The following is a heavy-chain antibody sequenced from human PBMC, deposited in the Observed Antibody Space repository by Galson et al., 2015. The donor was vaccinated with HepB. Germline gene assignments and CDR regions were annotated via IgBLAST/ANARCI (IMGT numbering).Heavy chain of an antibody. V-gene: IGHV4-4*02. CDR2: IYHSGGT. CDR3: ARDSRGIRYSYGMDL. J-gene: IGHJ6*02. Sequence: LSLTCAVSGVSLTTTDWWSWVRQPPGKGLEWIGEIYHSGGTNYNPSLKSRVTISVDKSKNQFSLRLISVTAADSAVYYCARDSRGIRYSYGMDLWGRGTTVTVSS. D-gene: IGHD2-15*01. CDR1: GVSLTTTDW.